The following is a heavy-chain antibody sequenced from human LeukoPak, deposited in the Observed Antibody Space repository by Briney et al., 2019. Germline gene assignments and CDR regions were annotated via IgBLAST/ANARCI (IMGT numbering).Heavy chain of an antibody. V-gene: IGHV3-30*02. Sequence: GGSLRLSCAASGFTFSSYGMHWVRQAPGKGLEWVAFIRYDGSKKYYADSVKGRFTISRDNSKNTLYLQINSLRAEDTAVYYCAKAEAAAGTFISYYYYMDVWGKGTTVTVSS. CDR3: AKAEAAAGTFISYYYYMDV. D-gene: IGHD6-13*01. CDR1: GFTFSSYG. J-gene: IGHJ6*03. CDR2: IRYDGSKK.